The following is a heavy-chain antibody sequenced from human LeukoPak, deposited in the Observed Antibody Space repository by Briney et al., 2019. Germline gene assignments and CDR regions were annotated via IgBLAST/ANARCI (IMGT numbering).Heavy chain of an antibody. J-gene: IGHJ4*02. CDR1: GFTFSSYA. D-gene: IGHD3-10*01. Sequence: ETGGSLRLSCAASGFTFSSYAMSWVRQAPGKGLEWVSAISGSGGSTYYADSVKGRFTISRDNSKNTLYLQMNSLRAEDTAVYYCAKDRNGKSGPFDYWGQGTLVTVSS. CDR2: ISGSGGST. V-gene: IGHV3-23*01. CDR3: AKDRNGKSGPFDY.